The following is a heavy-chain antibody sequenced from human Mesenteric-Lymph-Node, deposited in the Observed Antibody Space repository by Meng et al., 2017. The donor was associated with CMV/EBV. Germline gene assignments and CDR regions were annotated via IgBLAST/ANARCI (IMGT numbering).Heavy chain of an antibody. D-gene: IGHD6-13*01. CDR2: TYYRSKWYN. Sequence: GDSVSRNSAAWNWIRQSPSRGLEWLGRTYYRSKWYNDYAVSVKSRVTINPDTSKNQFSLQLNSVTLEDTAVYYCARGSSSWPYYFDYWGQGTLVTVSS. CDR1: GDSVSRNSAA. J-gene: IGHJ4*02. V-gene: IGHV6-1*01. CDR3: ARGSSSWPYYFDY.